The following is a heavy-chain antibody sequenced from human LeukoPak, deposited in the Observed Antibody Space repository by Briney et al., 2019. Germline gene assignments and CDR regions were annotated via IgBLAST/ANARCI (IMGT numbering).Heavy chain of an antibody. J-gene: IGHJ5*02. CDR1: GGSISSYY. CDR2: IYYSGST. CDR3: ARESEGSSGWYVWFDP. V-gene: IGHV4-59*01. D-gene: IGHD6-19*01. Sequence: SETLSLTCTVSGGSISSYYWSWIRQPPGKGLEWIGYIYYSGSTNYNPSLKSRVTISVDTSKNQFSLKLGSVTAADTAVYYCARESEGSSGWYVWFDPWGQGTLVTVSS.